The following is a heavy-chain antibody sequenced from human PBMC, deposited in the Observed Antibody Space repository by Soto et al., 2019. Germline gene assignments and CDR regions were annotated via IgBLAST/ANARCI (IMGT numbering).Heavy chain of an antibody. D-gene: IGHD6-13*01. J-gene: IGHJ5*02. CDR1: GFTFSSYG. CDR3: ARDKLEIAAAGTVYNWFDP. V-gene: IGHV3-33*01. Sequence: QVQLVESGGGVVQPGRSRRLSCAASGFTFSSYGMHWVRQAPGKGLEGVAVIWYDGSKKYYADSVKGRFTISRDNSKNTLYLQMNSLRAEDTAVYYCARDKLEIAAAGTVYNWFDPWGQGTLVTVSS. CDR2: IWYDGSKK.